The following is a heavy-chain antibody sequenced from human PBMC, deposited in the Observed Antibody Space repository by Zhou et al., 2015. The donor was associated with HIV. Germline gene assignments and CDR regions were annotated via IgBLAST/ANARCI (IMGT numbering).Heavy chain of an antibody. CDR2: IIPLFDKP. CDR1: GGSFSDHV. Sequence: QVQLVQSGSEVKKPGSSVKVSCRASGGSFSDHVINWVRQAPGQGLEWMGNIIPLFDKPNYAQKFQGRVTITADESASTAYMELNSLTSDDTAVYYCARIVIAAARLRDIYYGMDVWGQGTTVTVSS. V-gene: IGHV1-69*15. D-gene: IGHD6-13*01. J-gene: IGHJ6*02. CDR3: ARIVIAAARLRDIYYGMDV.